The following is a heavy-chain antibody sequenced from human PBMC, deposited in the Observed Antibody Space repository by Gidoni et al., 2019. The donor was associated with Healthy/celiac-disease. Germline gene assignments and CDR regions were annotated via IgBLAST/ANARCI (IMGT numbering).Heavy chain of an antibody. Sequence: EVQLLASGGGLVQPGGSLRLPCAASGFTFSSYAMSWVRQAPGKGLEWVSAISGSGGSTYYADSVKGRFTISRDNSKNTLYLQMNSLRAEDTAVYYCAKMEWGIAVARGWFDPWGQGTLVTVSS. J-gene: IGHJ5*02. CDR3: AKMEWGIAVARGWFDP. CDR2: ISGSGGST. CDR1: GFTFSSYA. D-gene: IGHD6-19*01. V-gene: IGHV3-23*01.